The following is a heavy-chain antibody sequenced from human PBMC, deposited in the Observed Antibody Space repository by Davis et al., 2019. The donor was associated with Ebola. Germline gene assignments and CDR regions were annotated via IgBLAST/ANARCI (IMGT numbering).Heavy chain of an antibody. CDR1: GYTFTSYA. J-gene: IGHJ4*02. V-gene: IGHV1-3*01. CDR3: ARTKHLGSSDLSFDR. Sequence: ASVKVSCKASGYTFTSYAMHWVRQVPGQRLEWMGWINAGIGNTKSSQKFQDRVAITRDTSASTAYMELSSLRSEDTAIYYCARTKHLGSSDLSFDRWGQGTLVTVSS. CDR2: INAGIGNT. D-gene: IGHD6-6*01.